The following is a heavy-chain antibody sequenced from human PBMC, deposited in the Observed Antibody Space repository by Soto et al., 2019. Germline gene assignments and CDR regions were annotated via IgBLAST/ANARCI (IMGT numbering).Heavy chain of an antibody. Sequence: GGSLRLSCAASGFTFNNKSLSWVRQAPGKGLEWVAVISFGGGTTYYADSAKGRFTISRDNSKNTLYLQMNSLRAEDTALYYCAKMPTSSTNPAFFDYWGQGTLVTVSS. D-gene: IGHD2-2*01. CDR2: ISFGGGTT. CDR1: GFTFNNKS. J-gene: IGHJ4*02. V-gene: IGHV3-23*01. CDR3: AKMPTSSTNPAFFDY.